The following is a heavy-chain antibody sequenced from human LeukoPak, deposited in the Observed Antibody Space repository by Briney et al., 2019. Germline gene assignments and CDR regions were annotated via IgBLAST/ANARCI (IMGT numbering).Heavy chain of an antibody. J-gene: IGHJ4*02. CDR2: IKSKSDGGTA. Sequence: PGGSLRLSCAASGFTFTDAWLSWVRQAPGKGLEWVGCIKSKSDGGTADYAAPVKGRFTISRDDSKNTLYLQMNSLRDEDTAVYYCALSSSRKTDYWGQGTLVTVSS. CDR1: GFTFTDAW. CDR3: ALSSSRKTDY. V-gene: IGHV3-15*01. D-gene: IGHD2-2*01.